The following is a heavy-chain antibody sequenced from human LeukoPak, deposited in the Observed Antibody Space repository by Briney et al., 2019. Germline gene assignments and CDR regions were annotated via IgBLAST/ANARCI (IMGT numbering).Heavy chain of an antibody. J-gene: IGHJ4*02. D-gene: IGHD2-15*01. V-gene: IGHV3-23*01. CDR3: AKDSVVVAGLVNYFDY. CDR1: GFTFSSYA. Sequence: PGGSLRLSCAASGFTFSSYAMSWVRQAPGKGLEWVSAISGSGDGTDYADSVKGRFTISRDNSRNKLYLQMNSLRIEDTAVYYCAKDSVVVAGLVNYFDYWGQGTLVTVSS. CDR2: ISGSGDGT.